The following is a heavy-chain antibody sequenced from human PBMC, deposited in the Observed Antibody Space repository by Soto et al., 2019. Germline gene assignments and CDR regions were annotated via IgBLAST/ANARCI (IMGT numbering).Heavy chain of an antibody. CDR2: IDSSGST. J-gene: IGHJ4*02. CDR3: ASRYLY. D-gene: IGHD3-16*02. V-gene: IGHV4-30-4*01. Sequence: LXLTCTVSGDSSSNGYYYWSWIRQPPGRGLEWIGYIDSSGSTYYNPSLKSRLTMSVDMSKNQFSLRLTSVTAADTAVYYCASRYLYWGQGLLVTVSS. CDR1: GDSSSNGYYY.